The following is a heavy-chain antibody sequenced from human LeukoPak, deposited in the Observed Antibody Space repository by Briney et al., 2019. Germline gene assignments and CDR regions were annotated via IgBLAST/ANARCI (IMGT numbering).Heavy chain of an antibody. CDR2: ISWNSGSI. D-gene: IGHD2-2*01. CDR3: AKDFSAPVLPAALPSIPADYYYYGMND. J-gene: IGHJ6*02. Sequence: GGSLRLSCAASGFTFDDYAMHWVRQAPGKGLEWVSGISWNSGSIGYADSVKGRFTISRDNAKNSLYLQMNSLRTEDTALYYCAKDFSAPVLPAALPSIPADYYYYGMNDWGQGTTVTVSS. CDR1: GFTFDDYA. V-gene: IGHV3-9*01.